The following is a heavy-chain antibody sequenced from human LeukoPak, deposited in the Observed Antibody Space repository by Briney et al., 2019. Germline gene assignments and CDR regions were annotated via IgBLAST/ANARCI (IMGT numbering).Heavy chain of an antibody. J-gene: IGHJ4*02. Sequence: GASVKVSCKASGYTFTSYGISWVRQAPGQGLEWMGGIIPIFGTANYAQKFQGRVTITADESTSTAYMELSSLRSEDTAVYYCARDLADYFDYWGQGTLVTVSS. CDR3: ARDLADYFDY. CDR2: IIPIFGTA. CDR1: GYTFTSYG. V-gene: IGHV1-69*13.